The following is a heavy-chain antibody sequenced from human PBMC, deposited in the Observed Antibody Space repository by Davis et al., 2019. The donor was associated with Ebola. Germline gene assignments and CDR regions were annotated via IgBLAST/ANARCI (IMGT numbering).Heavy chain of an antibody. CDR2: IGTAGDT. J-gene: IGHJ6*03. D-gene: IGHD6-13*01. V-gene: IGHV3-13*01. Sequence: PGGSLRLSCAASGFTFSSYDMHWVRQATGKGLEWVSAIGTAGDTYYPGSVKGRFTISRENAKNSLYLQMNSLRAGDTAVYYCARGSAAGQNYYYYHMDVWGKGTTVTVSS. CDR1: GFTFSSYD. CDR3: ARGSAAGQNYYYYHMDV.